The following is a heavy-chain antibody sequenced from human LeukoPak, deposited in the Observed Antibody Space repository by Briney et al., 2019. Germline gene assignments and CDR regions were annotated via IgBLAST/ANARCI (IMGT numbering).Heavy chain of an antibody. J-gene: IGHJ4*02. D-gene: IGHD1-26*01. Sequence: GGSLRLSCAASGFTFSTYGLHWVRQAPGKGLEWVAVIWNDGSIRYYADSVKGRFTISRDNSKNTLYLQLNNLRAEDTAVYYCARASGSYDYWGQGTLVTVSS. CDR1: GFTFSTYG. CDR3: ARASGSYDY. V-gene: IGHV3-33*01. CDR2: IWNDGSIR.